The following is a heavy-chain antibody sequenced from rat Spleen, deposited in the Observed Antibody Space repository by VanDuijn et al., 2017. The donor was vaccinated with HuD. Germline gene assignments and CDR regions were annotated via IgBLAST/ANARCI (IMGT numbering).Heavy chain of an antibody. CDR3: ARQDTSGYSNWFAY. CDR2: INPGGFNT. V-gene: IGHV5-25*01. J-gene: IGHJ3*01. Sequence: EVQLVESGGGLVQPGSPLKLSCAASGFTFSDYYMAWVRQAPTKGLEWVATINPGGFNTYYRDSVKGRFTVSRDNSKSTLYLQVDSLRSEDTATYYCARQDTSGYSNWFAYWGQGTLVTVSS. CDR1: GFTFSDYY. D-gene: IGHD4-3*01.